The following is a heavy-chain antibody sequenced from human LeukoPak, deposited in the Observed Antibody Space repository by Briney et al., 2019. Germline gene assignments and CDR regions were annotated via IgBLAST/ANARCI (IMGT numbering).Heavy chain of an antibody. CDR1: GGSISSSSYY. CDR3: ARLGGYYPYYFDC. Sequence: SETLSLTCTVSGGSISSSSYYWGWIRQPPAKGLEWIGSIYYSGSTYYNPSLKSRVTISVDTSKNQFSLKLSSVTAADTAVYYCARLGGYYPYYFDCWGQGTLVTVSS. J-gene: IGHJ4*02. D-gene: IGHD3-3*01. V-gene: IGHV4-39*01. CDR2: IYYSGST.